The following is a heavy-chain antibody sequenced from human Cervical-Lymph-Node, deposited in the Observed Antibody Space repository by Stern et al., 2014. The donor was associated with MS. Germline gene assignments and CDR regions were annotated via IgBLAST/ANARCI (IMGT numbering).Heavy chain of an antibody. CDR2: INPSGGST. V-gene: IGHV1-46*01. CDR3: AREVAGHRLGMMDV. D-gene: IGHD6-19*01. J-gene: IGHJ6*02. Sequence: QMQLVQSGAEVKKPGASVKVSCQASGYTFTNYYMHWVRQAPGQGLERMGIINPSGGSTSYAQKFQGRVTMTRDTSTSTVYMELSSLRSEDTAVYYCAREVAGHRLGMMDVWGQGTTVTVSS. CDR1: GYTFTNYY.